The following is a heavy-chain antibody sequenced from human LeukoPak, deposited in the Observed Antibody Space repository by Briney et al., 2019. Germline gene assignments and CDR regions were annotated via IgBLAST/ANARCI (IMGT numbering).Heavy chain of an antibody. J-gene: IGHJ4*02. CDR2: ITNSGNSK. Sequence: GGSLRLSVAASELPSGGITMTWVGQAQGRGRGWFPYITNSGNSKSYADSVKGRFTISRDNTKNSLYLQMNGLRAEDTAVYYCARTRSSGYLTFDYWGQGILVTVSS. CDR3: ARTRSSGYLTFDY. V-gene: IGHV3-48*01. CDR1: ELPSGGIT. D-gene: IGHD3-22*01.